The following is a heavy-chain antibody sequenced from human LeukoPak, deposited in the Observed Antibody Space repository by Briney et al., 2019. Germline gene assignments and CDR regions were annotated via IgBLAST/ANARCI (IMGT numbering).Heavy chain of an antibody. J-gene: IGHJ5*02. CDR3: ARVGSGWSNWFDP. CDR1: GYTFTDYF. CDR2: INPHSGGT. V-gene: IGHV1-2*04. Sequence: ASVKVSCKASGYTFTDYFMHWVRQAPGQGLEWVGWINPHSGGTNYAQKFQGWVTMTRDTSISTAYMELSRLRSDDTAVYYCARVGSGWSNWFDPWGQGTLVTVSS. D-gene: IGHD6-19*01.